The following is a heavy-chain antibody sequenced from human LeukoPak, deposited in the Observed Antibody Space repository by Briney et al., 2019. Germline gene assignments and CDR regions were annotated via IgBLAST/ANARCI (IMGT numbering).Heavy chain of an antibody. V-gene: IGHV3-33*01. Sequence: GGSLRLSCAASGFTVSIYGMHWVRQAPGRGRECVAFIWDDGSNKYYADSVKGRFTISRDNSKNTLYLQMDSLRAEDTGVYYCASGWLANWGQGTLVTVSS. D-gene: IGHD6-19*01. CDR2: IWDDGSNK. CDR3: ASGWLAN. CDR1: GFTVSIYG. J-gene: IGHJ4*02.